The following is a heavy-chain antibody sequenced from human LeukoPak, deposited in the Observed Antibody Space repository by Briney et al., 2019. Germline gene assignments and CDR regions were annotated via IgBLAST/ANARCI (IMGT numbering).Heavy chain of an antibody. Sequence: PSETLSLTCAVYGGSFSGYYWSWIRQPPGKGLEWCGEINHSGSTNYNPSLKSRVTISVDTSKNQFSLKLSSVTAADTAVYYCARAPVRTGYSSGWYSPWGQGTLVTVSS. CDR1: GGSFSGYY. CDR3: ARAPVRTGYSSGWYSP. CDR2: INHSGST. V-gene: IGHV4-34*01. J-gene: IGHJ5*02. D-gene: IGHD6-19*01.